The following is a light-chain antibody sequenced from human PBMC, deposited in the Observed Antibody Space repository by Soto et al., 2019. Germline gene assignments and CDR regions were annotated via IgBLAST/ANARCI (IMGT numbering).Light chain of an antibody. J-gene: IGLJ1*01. CDR1: SSDVGGYNS. Sequence: QSALTQPASVSGSPGQSITISCTGTSSDVGGYNSVSWYQKHPGKAPKLMIYDVSHRPSGVSNRFSGSKSGNTASLAISGLQAEDEADYYCSSYTSSSTYVFGTGTKLTV. CDR3: SSYTSSSTYV. V-gene: IGLV2-14*01. CDR2: DVS.